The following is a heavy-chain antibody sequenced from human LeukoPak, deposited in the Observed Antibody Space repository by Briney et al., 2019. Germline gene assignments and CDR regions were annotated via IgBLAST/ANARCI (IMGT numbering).Heavy chain of an antibody. V-gene: IGHV4-34*01. Sequence: SQTLSLTCAVYGGSFSGYYWTWIRQPPGKGLEWSGEINHSGSTNYNPSLKRRVTISVDTSKNHLSLKLNSVTAADTAVYYCARLSLLPQHITMVRGVHPWGQGTLVTVSS. CDR1: GGSFSGYY. CDR2: INHSGST. D-gene: IGHD3-10*01. CDR3: ARLSLLPQHITMVRGVHP. J-gene: IGHJ5*02.